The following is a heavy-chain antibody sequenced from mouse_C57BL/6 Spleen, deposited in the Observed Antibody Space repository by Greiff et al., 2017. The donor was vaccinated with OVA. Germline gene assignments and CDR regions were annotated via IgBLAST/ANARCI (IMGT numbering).Heavy chain of an antibody. CDR3: VRHIYYDYEGAMDY. Sequence: EVQLVESGGGLVQPKGSLKLSCAASGFSFNTYAMNWARQAPGKGLEWVARIRSKSNNYATYYADSVKDRFTISRDDSESMLYLQMNNLKTEDTAMYYCVRHIYYDYEGAMDYWGQGTSVTVSS. V-gene: IGHV10-1*01. D-gene: IGHD2-4*01. J-gene: IGHJ4*01. CDR1: GFSFNTYA. CDR2: IRSKSNNYAT.